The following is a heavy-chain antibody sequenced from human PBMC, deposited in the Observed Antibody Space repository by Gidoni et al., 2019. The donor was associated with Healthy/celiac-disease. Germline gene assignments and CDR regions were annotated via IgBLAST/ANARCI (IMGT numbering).Heavy chain of an antibody. CDR1: GFTFSSCW. CDR3: ARGIELDY. D-gene: IGHD3-16*02. CDR2: IKQDGSEK. V-gene: IGHV3-7*04. Sequence: EVQLVESGGGLVQPGGSLRLSGAASGFTFSSCWMSWVRQAPGKGLEWVANIKQDGSEKYYVDSVKGRFTISRDNAKNSLYLQMNSLRAEDTAVYYCARGIELDYWGQGTLVTVSS. J-gene: IGHJ4*02.